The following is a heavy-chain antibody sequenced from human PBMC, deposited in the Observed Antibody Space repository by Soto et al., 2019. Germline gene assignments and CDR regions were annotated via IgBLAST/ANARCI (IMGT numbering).Heavy chain of an antibody. CDR1: GGSISSYY. V-gene: IGHV4-59*01. J-gene: IGHJ4*02. CDR3: ARGDEVATITHYGY. Sequence: SETLSLTCTVSGGSISSYYWSWIRQPPGKGLEWIGYIYYSGSTNYNPSLKSRVTISVDTSKNQFSLKLSSVTAADTAVYYCARGDEVATITHYGYWGQGTLVTVSS. D-gene: IGHD5-12*01. CDR2: IYYSGST.